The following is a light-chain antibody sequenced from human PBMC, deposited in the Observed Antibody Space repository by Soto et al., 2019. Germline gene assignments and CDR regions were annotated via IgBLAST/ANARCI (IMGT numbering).Light chain of an antibody. J-gene: IGLJ2*01. CDR2: MND. CDR3: AAWDDNLNVV. Sequence: QSVLTQAPSVSGAPGWSVTISCSGGTSNIGRNSVNWYQQFPGTAPKLLIYMNDRRPSGVPDRFSAFRSGASASLAISGLQSEDGATYYCAAWDDNLNVVFGGGTKLTVL. CDR1: TSNIGRNS. V-gene: IGLV1-44*01.